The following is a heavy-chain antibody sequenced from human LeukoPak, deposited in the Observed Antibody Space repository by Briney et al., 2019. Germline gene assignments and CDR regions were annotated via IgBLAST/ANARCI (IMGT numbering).Heavy chain of an antibody. CDR1: GYTFTSYY. Sequence: ASVKVSCKASGYTFTSYYMHWVRQAPGQGLEWMGIINPSGGSTSYAQKFQGRVTMTRDTSTSTVYMELSSLRSEDTAVYYCARAHDTYYDILTGYYTDYYYYYMDVWGKGTTVTISS. J-gene: IGHJ6*03. V-gene: IGHV1-46*01. D-gene: IGHD3-9*01. CDR3: ARAHDTYYDILTGYYTDYYYYYMDV. CDR2: INPSGGST.